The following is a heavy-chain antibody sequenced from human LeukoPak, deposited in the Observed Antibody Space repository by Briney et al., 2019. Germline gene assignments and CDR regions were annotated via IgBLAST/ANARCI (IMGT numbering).Heavy chain of an antibody. CDR3: ANGGEEMAMPSH. CDR1: GFTFSTYA. D-gene: IGHD5-24*01. V-gene: IGHV3-23*01. CDR2: ITGSGGST. J-gene: IGHJ4*02. Sequence: GGSLRLSCAASGFTFSTYAMSWVRQAPGKGLEWVSAITGSGGSTYYADSVKGRFTISRDNSKNTLYLQMNSLRAEDTAVYYCANGGEEMAMPSHWGQGTLVTVSS.